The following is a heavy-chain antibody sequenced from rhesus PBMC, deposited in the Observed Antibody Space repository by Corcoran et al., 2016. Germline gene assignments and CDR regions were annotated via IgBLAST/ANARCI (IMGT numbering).Heavy chain of an antibody. CDR2: FSGSRGST. J-gene: IGHJ4*01. CDR1: GFTFSDHY. CDR3: ARGTYYFDY. V-gene: IGHV3-37*01. Sequence: EVQLVESGGGLVQPGGSLRLSCAASGFTFSDHYMDWVRQAPGKGLGWVSSFSGSRGSTYSPDSVKGRFTISRDNAKNTLYLQMNSPRAEDTAVYYCARGTYYFDYWGQGVLVTVSS.